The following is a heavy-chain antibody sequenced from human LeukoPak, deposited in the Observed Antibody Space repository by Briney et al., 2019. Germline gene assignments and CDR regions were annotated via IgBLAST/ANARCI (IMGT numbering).Heavy chain of an antibody. CDR2: IYHSGST. CDR3: ARALTTTTTPFDY. D-gene: IGHD4-11*01. CDR1: GYSISSGYY. Sequence: SETLSLTCAVSGYSISSGYYWGWIRQPPGKGLEWIGSIYHSGSTYYNPSLKSRVTISVDTSKNQFSLKLSSVTAADTAVYYCARALTTTTTPFDYWGQGTLVTVSS. V-gene: IGHV4-38-2*01. J-gene: IGHJ4*02.